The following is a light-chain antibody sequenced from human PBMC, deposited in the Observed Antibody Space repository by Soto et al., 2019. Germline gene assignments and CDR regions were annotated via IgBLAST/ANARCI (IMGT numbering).Light chain of an antibody. Sequence: QSVLTQPPSASGTPGQRITISCSGSNSNIGSNTVSWYQQLPGAAPKLLIYNDNQWPSGVPDRFSGSKSGTSASLAISGLQSEDEADYYCAAWDDSLNGYWVFGGGTKVTVL. V-gene: IGLV1-44*01. J-gene: IGLJ3*02. CDR3: AAWDDSLNGYWV. CDR1: NSNIGSNT. CDR2: NDN.